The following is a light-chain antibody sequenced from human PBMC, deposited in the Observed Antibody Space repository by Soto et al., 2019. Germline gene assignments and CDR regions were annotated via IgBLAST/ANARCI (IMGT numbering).Light chain of an antibody. CDR2: GAS. V-gene: IGKV1-12*01. CDR1: QGISIW. CDR3: QQANSFPIT. Sequence: DIQMTQSPSSVSASVADRVTITCRASQGISIWLAWYQQKPGKAPQLLIYGASSLHSGVPSRFNGSGSGTDFSLTISSVKPEDVATYYCQQANSFPITFGQGTRLEIK. J-gene: IGKJ5*01.